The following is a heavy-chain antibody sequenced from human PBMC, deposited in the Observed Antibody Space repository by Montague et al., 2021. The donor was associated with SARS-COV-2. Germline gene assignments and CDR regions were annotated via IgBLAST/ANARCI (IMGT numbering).Heavy chain of an antibody. CDR1: GGSISSYY. CDR2: IYTSGST. CDR3: ARVWYSSSWYYFDY. J-gene: IGHJ4*02. V-gene: IGHV4-4*07. Sequence: SETLSLTCTVSGGSISSYYWSWIRQPAGKGLEWIGRIYTSGSTNYNPSLKSRVTMSVDTSKNQFSLKLSSVTAAVTAVYYCARVWYSSSWYYFDYWGQGTLVTVSS. D-gene: IGHD6-13*01.